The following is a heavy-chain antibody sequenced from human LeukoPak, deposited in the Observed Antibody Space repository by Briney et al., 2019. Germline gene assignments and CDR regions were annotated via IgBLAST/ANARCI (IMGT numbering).Heavy chain of an antibody. V-gene: IGHV3-30*02. J-gene: IGHJ6*03. D-gene: IGHD3-10*01. CDR3: AREAGDYYYYYMDV. CDR2: IRYDGSNK. CDR1: GFTFSSYG. Sequence: LAGGSLRLSCAASGFTFSSYGIHWVRQTPGKGLEWVAFIRYDGSNKYQADSVKGRFTISRDNSKNTLYLQMDSLRAEDTAVYYCAREAGDYYYYYMDVWGKGTTVTVSS.